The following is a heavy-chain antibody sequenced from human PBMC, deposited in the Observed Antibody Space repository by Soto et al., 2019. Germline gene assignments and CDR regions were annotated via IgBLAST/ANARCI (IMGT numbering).Heavy chain of an antibody. V-gene: IGHV3-33*01. CDR2: IRSDGNNK. CDR3: SVAAGDYDN. J-gene: IGHJ4*02. CDR1: GLTFSRYG. Sequence: QVQLVESGGGVVQPGRSLRLSCAASGLTFSRYGMHWVREAPGKGLEWVAVIRSDGNNKYYADAGKGRFTISRDNSKNTLYMLMNGMRVGDTAVYYCSVAAGDYDNRGEGTLVTVSS.